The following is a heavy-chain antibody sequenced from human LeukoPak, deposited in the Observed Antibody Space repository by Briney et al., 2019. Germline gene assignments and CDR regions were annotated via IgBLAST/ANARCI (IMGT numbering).Heavy chain of an antibody. CDR3: ARESLTTVTLDY. CDR2: ISSSSSYI. CDR1: GSTFSSYS. J-gene: IGHJ4*02. V-gene: IGHV3-21*01. D-gene: IGHD4-17*01. Sequence: GGSLRLSCAASGSTFSSYSMNWVRQAPGKGLEWVSSISSSSSYIYYADSVKGRFTISRDNAKNSLYLQMNSLRAEDTAVYYCARESLTTVTLDYWGQGTLVTVSS.